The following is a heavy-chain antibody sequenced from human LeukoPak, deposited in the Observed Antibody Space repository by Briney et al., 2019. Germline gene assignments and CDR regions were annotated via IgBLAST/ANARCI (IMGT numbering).Heavy chain of an antibody. J-gene: IGHJ4*02. CDR1: GGSISSSSYY. V-gene: IGHV4-39*01. Sequence: SETLSLTCTVSGGSISSSSYYWGWIRQPPGKGLEWVGSIYYSGSTYYNPSLKSRVTISVDTSKNQFSLKLSSVTAADTAVYYCARQLMITFGGVIVIRYFDYWGQGTLVTVSS. CDR3: ARQLMITFGGVIVIRYFDY. D-gene: IGHD3-16*02. CDR2: IYYSGST.